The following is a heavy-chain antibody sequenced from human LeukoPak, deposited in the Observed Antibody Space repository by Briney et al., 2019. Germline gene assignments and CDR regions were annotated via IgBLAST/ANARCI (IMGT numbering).Heavy chain of an antibody. D-gene: IGHD6-25*01. Sequence: LAASVKVSCKASGYTFTSYYRHWVRQAPGQGLEWMGIINPSGGSTSYAQKFQGRVTMTRDTSTSTVYMELSSLRSEDTAVYYCARGVSTGRLGYYYYGMDVWGQGTTVTVSS. CDR2: INPSGGST. CDR3: ARGVSTGRLGYYYYGMDV. V-gene: IGHV1-46*01. J-gene: IGHJ6*02. CDR1: GYTFTSYY.